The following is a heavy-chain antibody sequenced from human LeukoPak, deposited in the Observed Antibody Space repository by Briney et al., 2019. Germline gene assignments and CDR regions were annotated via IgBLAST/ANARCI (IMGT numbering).Heavy chain of an antibody. V-gene: IGHV4-34*01. CDR3: ARGVWGTRVHFDY. D-gene: IGHD3-16*01. J-gene: IGHJ4*02. CDR2: IKHSEST. CDR1: GESFSGYS. Sequence: PSETLSLTCAVYGESFSGYSWSWIRQPPPKGLDWIGEIKHSESTNSNPSLKSRVTISVETCKNQFALKVRSVTAADTAVYYCARGVWGTRVHFDYWGQGTLVTVS.